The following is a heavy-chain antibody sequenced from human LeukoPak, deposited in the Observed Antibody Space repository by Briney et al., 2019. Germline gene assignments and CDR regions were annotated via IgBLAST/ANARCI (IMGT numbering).Heavy chain of an antibody. V-gene: IGHV3-7*03. CDR3: ARYNFWSDYYTRNFDY. CDR1: GFTFSRFW. J-gene: IGHJ4*02. D-gene: IGHD3-3*01. Sequence: GGSLRLSCAASGFTFSRFWMTWVRQDPGKGLEWVASIKEDGSEKHYVDSVKGRFTISRDNAKNSLFLQMNTLRAEDTALYYCARYNFWSDYYTRNFDYWGQGTLVTVSS. CDR2: IKEDGSEK.